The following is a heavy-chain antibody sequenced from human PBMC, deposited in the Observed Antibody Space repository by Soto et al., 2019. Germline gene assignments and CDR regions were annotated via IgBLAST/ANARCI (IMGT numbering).Heavy chain of an antibody. CDR2: ISYDGSNK. Sequence: QPGGSLRLSCAASGFTFSSYAMHWVRQAPGKGLEWVAVISYDGSNKYYADSVKGRFTISRDNSKNTLYLQMNSLRAEDTAVYYCARDGPLYCSSTSCSNWFDPWGQGTLVTVSS. D-gene: IGHD2-2*01. CDR3: ARDGPLYCSSTSCSNWFDP. V-gene: IGHV3-30-3*01. J-gene: IGHJ5*02. CDR1: GFTFSSYA.